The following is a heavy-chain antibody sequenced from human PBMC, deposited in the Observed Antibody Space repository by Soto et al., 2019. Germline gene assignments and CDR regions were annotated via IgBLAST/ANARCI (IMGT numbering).Heavy chain of an antibody. V-gene: IGHV3-30-3*02. CDR2: ISYDGSNK. CDR3: AKHPYYDFWSGYYSSPPYFDY. J-gene: IGHJ4*02. D-gene: IGHD3-3*01. CDR1: GFTFSSYA. Sequence: GGALRLSCAASGFTFSSYAMHWVRQAPGKGLEWVAFISYDGSNKYYADSVKGRFTISRDNSKNTLYLQMNSLRAEDTAVYYCAKHPYYDFWSGYYSSPPYFDYWGQGTLVTVSS.